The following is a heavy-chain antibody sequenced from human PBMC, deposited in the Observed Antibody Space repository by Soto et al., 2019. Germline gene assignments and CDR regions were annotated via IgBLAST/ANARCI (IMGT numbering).Heavy chain of an antibody. V-gene: IGHV4-31*03. Sequence: SETLSLTCTVSGGSISSGGYYWGWIRQHPGKGLEWIGYIYYSGSTYYNPSLKSRVTISVDTSKNQFSLKLSSVTAADTAVYYCARVSGEPKNSKFDPWGQGTLVTFSS. CDR3: ARVSGEPKNSKFDP. CDR1: GGSISSGGYY. D-gene: IGHD2-15*01. CDR2: IYYSGST. J-gene: IGHJ5*02.